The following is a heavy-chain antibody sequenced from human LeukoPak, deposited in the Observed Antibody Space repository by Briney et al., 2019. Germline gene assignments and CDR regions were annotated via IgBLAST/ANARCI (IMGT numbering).Heavy chain of an antibody. CDR2: INPNSGGT. Sequence: ASVKVSCKASGYTFTGYYMHWVRQAPGQGLEWMGWINPNSGGTNYAQKFQGRVTMTRDTSISTAYMELSRLRSEDTAVYYCARTPGNILTGYYRWWYFDYWGQGTLVTVSS. D-gene: IGHD3-9*01. J-gene: IGHJ4*02. V-gene: IGHV1-2*02. CDR3: ARTPGNILTGYYRWWYFDY. CDR1: GYTFTGYY.